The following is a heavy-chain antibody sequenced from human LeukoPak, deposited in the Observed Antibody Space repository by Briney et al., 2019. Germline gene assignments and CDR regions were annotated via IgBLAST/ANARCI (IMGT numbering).Heavy chain of an antibody. D-gene: IGHD3-22*01. V-gene: IGHV1-69*13. CDR2: IIPIFGTA. J-gene: IGHJ4*02. Sequence: SVKVSCKASGGTFSSYAISWVRQAPGQGLEWMGGIIPIFGTANYAQKFQGRVTITADESTSTAYMELSSLTSEDTAVYYCARADYDSRGYGIWYFDYWGQGTLVTVSS. CDR1: GGTFSSYA. CDR3: ARADYDSRGYGIWYFDY.